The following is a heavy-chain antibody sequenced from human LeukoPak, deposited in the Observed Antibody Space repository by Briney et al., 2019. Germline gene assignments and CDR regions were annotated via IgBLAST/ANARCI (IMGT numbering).Heavy chain of an antibody. CDR1: GFTFSSYA. V-gene: IGHV3-23*01. CDR2: ISGSGGST. CDR3: ARPTGDFWSGYYPYYYYYGMDV. J-gene: IGHJ6*02. Sequence: PGGSLRLSCAASGFTFSSYAMSWVRQAPGKGLEWVSAISGSGGSTYYADSVKGRFTISRDNSKNTLYLQMNSLRAEDTAVYYCARPTGDFWSGYYPYYYYYGMDVWGQGTTVTVSS. D-gene: IGHD3-3*01.